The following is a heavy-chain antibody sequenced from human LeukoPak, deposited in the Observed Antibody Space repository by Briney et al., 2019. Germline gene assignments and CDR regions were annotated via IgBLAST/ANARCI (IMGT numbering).Heavy chain of an antibody. V-gene: IGHV3-48*04. J-gene: IGHJ4*02. CDR3: AREGVVLWFGELLSIGMDV. Sequence: GGSLRLSCAASGFTFSTYSMNWVRQAPGKGLEWISYLSTSSSTIYYAESVKGRFTISRDNAKNSLNLQMNSLRAEDTAIYYCAREGVVLWFGELLSIGMDVWGQGTLVTVSS. CDR1: GFTFSTYS. D-gene: IGHD3-10*01. CDR2: LSTSSSTI.